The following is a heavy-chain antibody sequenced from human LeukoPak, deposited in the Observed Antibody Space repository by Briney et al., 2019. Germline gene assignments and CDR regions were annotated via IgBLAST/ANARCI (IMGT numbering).Heavy chain of an antibody. D-gene: IGHD6-13*01. J-gene: IGHJ6*02. CDR2: IWYDGSNK. CDR3: ARERAAAGDPSYYYYGMDV. Sequence: GGSLRLSCAASGFTFSSYAMHWVRQAPGKGLEWVAVIWYDGSNKYYADSVKGRFTISRDNSKNTLYLQMNSLRAEDTAVYYCARERAAAGDPSYYYYGMDVWGQGTTVTVSS. CDR1: GFTFSSYA. V-gene: IGHV3-33*08.